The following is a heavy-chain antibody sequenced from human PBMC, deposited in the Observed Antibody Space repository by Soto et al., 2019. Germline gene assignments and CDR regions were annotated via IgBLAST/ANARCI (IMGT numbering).Heavy chain of an antibody. V-gene: IGHV4-30-2*01. J-gene: IGHJ5*02. CDR2: IYHSGST. CDR3: ARGNGPNWFDP. Sequence: SETLSLTCAVSGGSISSGGYSWSWIRQPPGKGLEWIGYIYHSGSTYYNPSLKSRVTISVDRSKNQFSLKLSSVTAADTAVYYCARGNGPNWFDPWGQGTLVTVSS. D-gene: IGHD1-1*01. CDR1: GGSISSGGYS.